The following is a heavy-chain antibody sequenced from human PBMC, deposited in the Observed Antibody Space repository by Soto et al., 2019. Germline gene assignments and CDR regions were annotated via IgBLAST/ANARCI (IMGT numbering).Heavy chain of an antibody. D-gene: IGHD3-3*01. CDR3: ARDGPHRGFGVVITHYYYYGMDV. V-gene: IGHV4-4*07. CDR1: GGSISSYY. J-gene: IGHJ6*02. CDR2: IYTSGST. Sequence: SETLSLTCTVSGGSISSYYWSWIRQPAGKGLEWIGRIYTSGSTNYNPSLKSRVTMSVDTSKNQFSLKLSSVTAADTAVYYCARDGPHRGFGVVITHYYYYGMDVWGQGTTVTVPS.